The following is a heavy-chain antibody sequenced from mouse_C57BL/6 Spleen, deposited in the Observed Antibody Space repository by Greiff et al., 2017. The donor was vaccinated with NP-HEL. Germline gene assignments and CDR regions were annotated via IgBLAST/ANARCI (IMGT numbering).Heavy chain of an antibody. CDR3: ARRNYGSSYGYYAMDY. D-gene: IGHD1-1*01. Sequence: EVQGVESGGGLVKPGGSLKLSCAASGFTFSSYTMSWVRQTPEKRLEWVATISGGGGNTYYPDSVKGRFTISRDNAKNTLYLPMSSLRSEDTALYYCARRNYGSSYGYYAMDYWGQGTSVTVSS. V-gene: IGHV5-9*01. CDR1: GFTFSSYT. CDR2: ISGGGGNT. J-gene: IGHJ4*01.